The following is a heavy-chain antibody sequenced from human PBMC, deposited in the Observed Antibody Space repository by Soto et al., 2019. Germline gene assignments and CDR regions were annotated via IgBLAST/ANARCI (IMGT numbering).Heavy chain of an antibody. Sequence: SETLSLTCTVSGCSISSGNYYWSWIRQPPGKGLEWIGFISYSGSTYYSVSLKSRVTISVDTSKNQFSLNLSFVTAADTAVYYCATMGTPATGLYYFDYWGQGTLVTVSS. V-gene: IGHV4-30-4*01. CDR2: ISYSGST. CDR3: ATMGTPATGLYYFDY. D-gene: IGHD2-15*01. CDR1: GCSISSGNYY. J-gene: IGHJ4*02.